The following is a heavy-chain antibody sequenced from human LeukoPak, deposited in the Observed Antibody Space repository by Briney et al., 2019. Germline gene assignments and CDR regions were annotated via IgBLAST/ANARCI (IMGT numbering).Heavy chain of an antibody. CDR2: IYTSGST. V-gene: IGHV4-61*02. CDR3: ARASYGGNYYYYYTDV. Sequence: SETLSLTCTVSGGSISSGSYYWSWIRQPAGKGLEWIGRIYTSGSTNYNPSLKSRVTISVDTSKNQFSLKLSSVTAADTAVYYCARASYGGNYYYYYTDVWGKGTTVTVSS. CDR1: GGSISSGSYY. J-gene: IGHJ6*03. D-gene: IGHD4-23*01.